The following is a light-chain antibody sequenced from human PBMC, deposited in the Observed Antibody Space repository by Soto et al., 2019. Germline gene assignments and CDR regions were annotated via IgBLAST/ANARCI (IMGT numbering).Light chain of an antibody. CDR2: WAS. V-gene: IGKV4-1*01. CDR3: QQYFTTPIT. J-gene: IGKJ5*01. CDR1: QSVLYTAINKNY. Sequence: TVMTQSPDSLTVSLGERATINCKSSQSVLYTAINKNYLGWYQQKPGQPPKLLIYWASTRASGVPDRFIVSASGTDFTLTISSLQPEDAAVYDCQQYFTTPITFGQGTRLEI.